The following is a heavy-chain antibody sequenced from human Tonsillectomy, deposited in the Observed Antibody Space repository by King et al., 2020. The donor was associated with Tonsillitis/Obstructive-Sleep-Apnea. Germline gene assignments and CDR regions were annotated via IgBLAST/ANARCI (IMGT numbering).Heavy chain of an antibody. V-gene: IGHV4-39*01. J-gene: IGHJ4*02. CDR3: ARAWDGDPFDY. CDR1: GGSISSRIYY. D-gene: IGHD4-17*01. Sequence: LQLQESGPGQVKPSETLSLTCTVSGGSISSRIYYWGWIRQPPGKGLEWIGGIYYSGSTYYNPSLKSRVPISVDTSKNLFSLKLSSVTAADTAVYYCARAWDGDPFDYWGQGTLVTVSS. CDR2: IYYSGST.